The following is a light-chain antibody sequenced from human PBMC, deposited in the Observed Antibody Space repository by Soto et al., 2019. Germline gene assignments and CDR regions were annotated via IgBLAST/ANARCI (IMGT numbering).Light chain of an antibody. CDR2: SND. CDR1: HSNSGSNY. Sequence: QSVLTQPPSASGTPGQRVTISCSGSHSNSGSNYVYWYQQLPGTAPKILIYSNDQRPSGVPDRFSGSKSGATASLAISGLRSDDDADYYCVSWDNSLRGRVFGGGTKLTVL. V-gene: IGLV1-47*02. CDR3: VSWDNSLRGRV. J-gene: IGLJ3*02.